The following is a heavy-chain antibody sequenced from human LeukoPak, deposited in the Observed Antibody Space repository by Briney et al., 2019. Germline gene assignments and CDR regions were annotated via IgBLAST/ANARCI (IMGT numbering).Heavy chain of an antibody. CDR2: FDPEDGET. Sequence: VASVKVSCKASGYTFTGYYMHWVRQAPGKGLEWMGGFDPEDGETIYAQKFQGRVTMTEDTSTDTAYMELSSLRSEDTAVYYCATLGSSSWKFFDYWGQGTLVTVSS. D-gene: IGHD6-13*01. CDR3: ATLGSSSWKFFDY. CDR1: GYTFTGYY. J-gene: IGHJ4*02. V-gene: IGHV1-24*01.